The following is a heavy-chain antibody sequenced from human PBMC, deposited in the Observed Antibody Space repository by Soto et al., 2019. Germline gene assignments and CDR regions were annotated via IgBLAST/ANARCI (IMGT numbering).Heavy chain of an antibody. J-gene: IGHJ4*02. D-gene: IGHD1-1*01. CDR3: GEGWNDF. Sequence: EVQVVEAGGDLVEPGGSLRLSCVTSGFMFSSAWMRWVRQAPGKGLEWFARIKSTKDGGARDYAAPVNGRFSISRDDSKSTVYLQMNSLRVEDPDLYYCGEGWNDFWGQGTLVTVSS. V-gene: IGHV3-15*01. CDR1: GFMFSSAW. CDR2: IKSTKDGGAR.